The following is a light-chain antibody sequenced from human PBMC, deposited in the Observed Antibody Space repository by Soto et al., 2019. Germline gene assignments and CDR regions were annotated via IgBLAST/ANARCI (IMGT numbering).Light chain of an antibody. CDR2: DSS. CDR3: QQYGNSPQIN. CDR1: QSVSSY. J-gene: IGKJ5*01. V-gene: IGKV3D-20*01. Sequence: IVLTQSPATLSLSPGEIATLSCGASQSVSSYLAWYQQKPGLAPRLVIYDSSIRATGIPDRFSGSGSGTDFTLTISRLEPEDFAVYFCQQYGNSPQINFGQGTRLEIK.